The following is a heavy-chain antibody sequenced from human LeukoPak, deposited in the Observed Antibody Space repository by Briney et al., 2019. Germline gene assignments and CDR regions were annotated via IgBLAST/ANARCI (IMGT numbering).Heavy chain of an antibody. CDR3: AKPLRVRGVLYYLDS. Sequence: GGSLRLSCAASGFTFSSYAMSWVRQAPGKGLEWVSDISGSGGTTFYVDSVKGRFTISRDNSKNTLYLQMNSLRAEDTAVYYCAKPLRVRGVLYYLDSGGQGALGTLSA. J-gene: IGHJ4*02. CDR1: GFTFSSYA. CDR2: ISGSGGTT. D-gene: IGHD3-10*01. V-gene: IGHV3-23*01.